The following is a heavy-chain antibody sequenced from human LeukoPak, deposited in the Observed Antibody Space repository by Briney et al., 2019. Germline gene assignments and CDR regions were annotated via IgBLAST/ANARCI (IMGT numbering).Heavy chain of an antibody. CDR2: IDATGVNT. J-gene: IGHJ4*02. Sequence: GGSLRLSCAASGFSFNSHAMNWVRQVPGKGLQWVSTIDATGVNTYYGNSVEGRFTISRDNSKNTLYLQMNSLRAEDTAVYYCAKDQGGYTYGSFDYWGQGTLVTVSS. CDR1: GFSFNSHA. D-gene: IGHD5-18*01. V-gene: IGHV3-23*01. CDR3: AKDQGGYTYGSFDY.